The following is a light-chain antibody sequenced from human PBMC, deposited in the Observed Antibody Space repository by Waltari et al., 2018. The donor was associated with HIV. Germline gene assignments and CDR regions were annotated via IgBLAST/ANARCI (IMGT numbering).Light chain of an antibody. V-gene: IGKV3-20*01. CDR1: FSVLDNY. Sequence: VLTQSPVTLSLSPGETATLSCRASFSVLDNYLAWYQHRPGQPPRLLIYRASTRAPGVPHRFSGSGSGTDFTLTISGLESEDFAIYYCQQYGNSQTFGQGTKVDIK. CDR3: QQYGNSQT. CDR2: RAS. J-gene: IGKJ1*01.